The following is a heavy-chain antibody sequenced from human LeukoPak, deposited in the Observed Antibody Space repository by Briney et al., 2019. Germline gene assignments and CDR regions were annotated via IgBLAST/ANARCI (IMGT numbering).Heavy chain of an antibody. V-gene: IGHV3-30*03. CDR1: GFTFSSYG. D-gene: IGHD2-21*02. CDR2: MSYDGSKK. Sequence: GGSLRLSCAASGFTFSSYGMHWVRQAPGKGLEWVAVMSYDGSKKYYADSVKGRFTISRDNSKNTLYLQMNTLRPEDTAVYYCARGGHGGDCYLYWGQGTLVTVSS. CDR3: ARGGHGGDCYLY. J-gene: IGHJ4*02.